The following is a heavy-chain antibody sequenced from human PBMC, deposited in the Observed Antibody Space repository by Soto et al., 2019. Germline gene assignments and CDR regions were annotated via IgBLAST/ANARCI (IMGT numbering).Heavy chain of an antibody. D-gene: IGHD6-19*01. V-gene: IGHV3-23*01. J-gene: IGHJ4*02. CDR2: ISGSGGST. CDR3: AKALAVAPRSTRYY. Sequence: PGGSLRLSCAASGFTFSSYAMSWVRQAPGKGLEWVSAISGSGGSTYYADSVKGRFTISRDNSKNTLYLQMNSLRAEDTAVYYCAKALAVAPRSTRYYWGQGTLVTVSS. CDR1: GFTFSSYA.